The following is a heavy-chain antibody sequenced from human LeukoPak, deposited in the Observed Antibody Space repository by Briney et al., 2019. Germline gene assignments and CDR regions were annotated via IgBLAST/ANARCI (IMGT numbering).Heavy chain of an antibody. Sequence: GGSLRLSCAASGFAFSNYAMSWVRQAPGMGLEWVSSISAGGGGTYYADSVKGRFTISRDNAKNTLYLQMNSPRAEGTAIYYCAKEDSSSSRYYFEYWGQGALVTVSS. CDR2: ISAGGGGT. J-gene: IGHJ4*02. CDR3: AKEDSSSSRYYFEY. D-gene: IGHD6-6*01. V-gene: IGHV3-23*01. CDR1: GFAFSNYA.